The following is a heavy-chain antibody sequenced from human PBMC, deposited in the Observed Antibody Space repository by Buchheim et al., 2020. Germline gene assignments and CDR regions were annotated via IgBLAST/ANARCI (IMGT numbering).Heavy chain of an antibody. CDR3: ASSPDLTVDTAMGI. V-gene: IGHV3-21*01. D-gene: IGHD5-18*01. CDR2: ISSSSSYI. CDR1: GFTFSSYS. Sequence: EVQLVESGGGLVKPGGSLRLSCAASGFTFSSYSMNWVRQAPGKGLEWVSSISSSSSYIYYADSVKGRFTISRDNAKNSPYLQMNSLRAEDTAVYYCASSPDLTVDTAMGIWGQGTL. J-gene: IGHJ4*02.